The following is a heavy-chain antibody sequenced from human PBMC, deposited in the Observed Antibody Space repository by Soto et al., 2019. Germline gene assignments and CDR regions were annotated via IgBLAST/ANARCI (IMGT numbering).Heavy chain of an antibody. J-gene: IGHJ4*02. Sequence: GGSLRLSCAASGFDFSTYGMHWVRQAPGKGPEWVAVIWYDGSNKYYADSVRGRFIISRDNSKSTLFLQLNSLRTEDTAVYYCARAVGPFDYWGQGSLVTVS. CDR1: GFDFSTYG. V-gene: IGHV3-33*01. D-gene: IGHD1-26*01. CDR3: ARAVGPFDY. CDR2: IWYDGSNK.